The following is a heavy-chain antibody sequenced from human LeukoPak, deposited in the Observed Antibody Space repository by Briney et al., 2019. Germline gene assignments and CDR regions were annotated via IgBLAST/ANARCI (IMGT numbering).Heavy chain of an antibody. J-gene: IGHJ5*02. D-gene: IGHD1-26*01. CDR3: AREIVGTHKSRFDP. CDR2: INQDGTDK. V-gene: IGHV3-7*03. Sequence: GGSLRLSCAASGFTFSGRWMSWLRQAPGKGLEWVANINQDGTDKYYVDSVKGRFTISRDNAKNSLYLQMNSLRAEDAAVYYCAREIVGTHKSRFDPWGQGTLVTVSS. CDR1: GFTFSGRW.